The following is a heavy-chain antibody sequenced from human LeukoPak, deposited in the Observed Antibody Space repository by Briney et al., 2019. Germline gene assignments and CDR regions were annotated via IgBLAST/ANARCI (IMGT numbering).Heavy chain of an antibody. D-gene: IGHD5-18*01. V-gene: IGHV4-59*11. Sequence: PSETLSLTCAVSGASMNTHYWSWIRQPPGKGLEWIGYMLDTVTTKDNPSLKSRFTLSADTSKNQFSLRLTSVTAAATAVYYCATIKRGNIFGYFDFWGQGIPVTVSS. CDR3: ATIKRGNIFGYFDF. CDR1: GASMNTHY. CDR2: MLDTVTT. J-gene: IGHJ4*02.